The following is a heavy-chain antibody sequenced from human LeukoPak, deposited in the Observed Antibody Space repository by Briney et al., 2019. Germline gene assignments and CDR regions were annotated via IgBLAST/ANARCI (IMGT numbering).Heavy chain of an antibody. Sequence: SETLSLTCTVSGGSISTIGYYWGWIRQPPGKGLEWIGEIYHSGSTNYNPSLKSRVTISVDKSKNQFSLKLSSVTAADTAVYYCAREGSGISGRPSGAFDIWGQGTMVTVSS. CDR2: IYHSGST. J-gene: IGHJ3*02. CDR3: AREGSGISGRPSGAFDI. CDR1: GGSISTIGYY. D-gene: IGHD3-10*01. V-gene: IGHV4-39*07.